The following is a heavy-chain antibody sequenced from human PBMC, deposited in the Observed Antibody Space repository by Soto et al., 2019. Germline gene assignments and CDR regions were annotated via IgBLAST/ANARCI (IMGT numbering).Heavy chain of an antibody. J-gene: IGHJ2*01. CDR1: GFTFSSYA. CDR2: ISGSGAST. V-gene: IGHV3-23*01. Sequence: EVQLLESGGGLVQPGGSLRLSCAASGFTFSSYAMSWVRQAPGKGLEWVSAISGSGASTYYANSVKGRFTISRDNSKTTLYLQMNSLRAEDTAVYGCAKGLGSSGWVYWYFDLWGRGTLVPVSS. CDR3: AKGLGSSGWVYWYFDL. D-gene: IGHD6-19*01.